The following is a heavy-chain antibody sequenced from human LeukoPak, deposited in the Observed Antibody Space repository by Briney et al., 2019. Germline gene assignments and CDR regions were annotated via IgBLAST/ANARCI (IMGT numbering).Heavy chain of an antibody. Sequence: PGGSLRLSCAASGFTFSRYQTYWVRHAPGRGLEWVSYISSNGSTIYYADSVRGRFSISRDNAKNSLYLQMDSLRAEDTAAYYCAMRGDYWGQGTLVTVSS. J-gene: IGHJ4*02. CDR3: AMRGDY. CDR1: GFTFSRYQ. V-gene: IGHV3-48*03. CDR2: ISSNGSTI.